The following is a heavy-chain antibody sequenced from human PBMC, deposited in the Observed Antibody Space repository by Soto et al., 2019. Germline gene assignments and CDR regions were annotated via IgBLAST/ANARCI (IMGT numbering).Heavy chain of an antibody. J-gene: IGHJ6*02. D-gene: IGHD3-3*01. CDR1: GGSFSGYY. CDR3: ARAPYYDFWSGSQPYYYYGMDV. V-gene: IGHV4-34*01. Sequence: SETLSLTCAVYGGSFSGYYWSWIRQPPGKGLEWIGEINHSGSTNYNPSLKSRVTISVDTSKNQFSLKLSSVTAADTAVYYCARAPYYDFWSGSQPYYYYGMDVWGQGTTVNVS. CDR2: INHSGST.